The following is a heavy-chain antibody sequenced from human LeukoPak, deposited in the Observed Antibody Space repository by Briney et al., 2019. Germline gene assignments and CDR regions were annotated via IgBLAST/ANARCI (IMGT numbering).Heavy chain of an antibody. J-gene: IGHJ4*02. CDR1: GGTFSSYA. D-gene: IGHD3-22*01. V-gene: IGHV1-69*04. CDR3: ARGFTYYYDSSGYPILGY. CDR2: IIPILGIA. Sequence: ASVKVSCKASGGTFSSYAISWVRQAPGQGLEWMGRIIPILGIANYAQKFQGRVTITADKSTSTAYMELSSLRSEDTAVYYCARGFTYYYDSSGYPILGYWGQGTLVTVSS.